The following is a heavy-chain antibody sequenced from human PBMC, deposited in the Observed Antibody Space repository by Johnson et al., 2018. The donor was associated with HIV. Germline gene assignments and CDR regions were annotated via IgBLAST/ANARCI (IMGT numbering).Heavy chain of an antibody. Sequence: VQLVESGGGLVQPGGSLRLSCAASGFTVSNNYMSWVRQAPGKGLEWVSVISGSGGSTYYADSVKGRFNISRDNSKNTLYLQRNRRRAEDTALYYCANAAGISARVDAFDIWGQGTMVTVSS. D-gene: IGHD3-10*01. CDR1: GFTVSNNY. CDR3: ANAAGISARVDAFDI. J-gene: IGHJ3*02. V-gene: IGHV3-23*04. CDR2: ISGSGGST.